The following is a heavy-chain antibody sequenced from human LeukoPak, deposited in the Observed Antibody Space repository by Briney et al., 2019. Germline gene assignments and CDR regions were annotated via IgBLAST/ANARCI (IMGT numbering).Heavy chain of an antibody. CDR2: IYHSGST. V-gene: IGHV4-38-2*01. CDR3: ARQGSYWKYYFDY. J-gene: IGHJ4*02. Sequence: SGTLSLTCAVSGYSISSGYYWGWIRQPPGKGLEWIGSIYHSGSTYYNPSLKSRVTISVDTSKNQFSLKLSSVTAADTAVYYCARQGSYWKYYFDYWGQGTLVTVSS. D-gene: IGHD1-26*01. CDR1: GYSISSGYY.